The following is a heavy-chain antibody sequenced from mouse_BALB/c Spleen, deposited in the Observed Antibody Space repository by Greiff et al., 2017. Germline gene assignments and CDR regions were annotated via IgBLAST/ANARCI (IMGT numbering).Heavy chain of an antibody. V-gene: IGHV1-7*01. Sequence: QVQLQQSGAELAKPGASVKMSCKASGYTFTSYWMHWVKQRPGQGLEWIGYINPSTGYTEYNQKFKDKATLTADKSSSTAYMQLSSLTSEDSAVYYCAREGNYDAMDYWGQGTTGTVAA. CDR3: AREGNYDAMDY. CDR1: GYTFTSYW. CDR2: INPSTGYT. D-gene: IGHD2-1*01. J-gene: IGHJ4*01.